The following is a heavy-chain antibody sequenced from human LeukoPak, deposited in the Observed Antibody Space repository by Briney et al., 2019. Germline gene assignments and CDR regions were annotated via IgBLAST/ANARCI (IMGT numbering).Heavy chain of an antibody. CDR1: GFTFSSYA. D-gene: IGHD2-2*01. CDR2: ISYDGSNK. V-gene: IGHV3-30-3*01. J-gene: IGHJ4*02. CDR3: AKESPYCSDANCYGGRHYYFDN. Sequence: PGRSLRLSCAASGFTFSSYAMHWVRQAPGKGLEWVAVISYDGSNKYYADSVMGRFTISRDNSKNTLYLQMDSLTAEDTAVYYCAKESPYCSDANCYGGRHYYFDNWGQGTLVTVSS.